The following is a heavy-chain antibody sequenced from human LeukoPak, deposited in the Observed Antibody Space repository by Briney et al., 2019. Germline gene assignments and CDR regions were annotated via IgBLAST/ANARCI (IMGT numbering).Heavy chain of an antibody. D-gene: IGHD1-26*01. CDR1: GFTFSSYE. J-gene: IGHJ4*02. Sequence: GGSLRLSCAASGFTFSSYEMNWVRQAPGKGLEWVSYISSSGSTIYYADSVKGRFTIYRDNAKNSLYLQMNSLRAEDTAVYYCARVEWIVGFDYWGRGTLVTVSS. CDR3: ARVEWIVGFDY. V-gene: IGHV3-48*03. CDR2: ISSSGSTI.